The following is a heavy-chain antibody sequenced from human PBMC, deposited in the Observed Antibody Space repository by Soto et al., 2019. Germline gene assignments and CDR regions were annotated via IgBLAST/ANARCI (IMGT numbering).Heavy chain of an antibody. D-gene: IGHD2-15*01. J-gene: IGHJ4*02. V-gene: IGHV3-30*18. CDR2: ISSDGTKK. CDR1: GFTFSSYG. Sequence: QVQLEESGGGVVQPGRSLRLSCAASGFTFSSYGMHWVRQAPGKGLEWVALISSDGTKKYYADSVKGRFTISRDDSENTLYLQMNSLRAEDTAIYYCAKDGTDYCSGACCYLYWDQGTLVTVSS. CDR3: AKDGTDYCSGACCYLY.